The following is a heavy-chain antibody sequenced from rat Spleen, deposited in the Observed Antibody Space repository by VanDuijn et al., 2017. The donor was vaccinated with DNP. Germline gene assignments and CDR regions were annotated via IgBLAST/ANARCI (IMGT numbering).Heavy chain of an antibody. CDR2: IRYDGGST. D-gene: IGHD4-3*01. CDR1: GFTFNVFD. CDR3: ARWNSGHFDY. J-gene: IGHJ2*01. Sequence: EVQLVESGGGLVQPGRSLKLSCAASGFTFNVFDMAWVRQAPTKGLEWVAYIRYDGGSTKYGDSVKGRFTISRDNAKNTLYLQMNSLRSEDMATYYCARWNSGHFDYWGQGVMVPVSS. V-gene: IGHV5-22*01.